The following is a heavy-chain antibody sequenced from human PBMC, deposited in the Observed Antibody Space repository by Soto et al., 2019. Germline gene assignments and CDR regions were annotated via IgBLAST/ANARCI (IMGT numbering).Heavy chain of an antibody. CDR3: ASRPVNSNLWSGSNYYYYMEV. J-gene: IGHJ6*03. V-gene: IGHV4-39*01. CDR2: IYFTGNT. CDR1: GGSIGGSSYY. D-gene: IGHD3-3*01. Sequence: QLQLQESGPGLVMPSETLSLTCSVSGGSIGGSSYYWGWVRQPPGKGPEWIGSIYFTGNTHYNPSLESRVTISVDRSKNQFSLRMSSVTAADTAVYYCASRPVNSNLWSGSNYYYYMEVWGRGTTVAVSS.